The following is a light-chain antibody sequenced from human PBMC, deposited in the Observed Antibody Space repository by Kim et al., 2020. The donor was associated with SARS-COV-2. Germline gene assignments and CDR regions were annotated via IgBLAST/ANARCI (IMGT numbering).Light chain of an antibody. V-gene: IGLV3-19*01. CDR3: SSRDRSGYVI. CDR2: GKN. J-gene: IGLJ2*01. Sequence: SSELTQDPALSVALGQTVRITCQGDSLRQYYGRWYQQKPGQAPTLVISGKNTRPSGIPDRFSGSSSGNTASLTLTGAQAEDEADYYCSSRDRSGYVIFGGGTKLTVL. CDR1: SLRQYY.